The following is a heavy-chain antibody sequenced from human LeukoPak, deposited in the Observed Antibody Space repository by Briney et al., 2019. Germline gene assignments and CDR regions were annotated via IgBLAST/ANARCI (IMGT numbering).Heavy chain of an antibody. V-gene: IGHV3-21*01. CDR1: GFTFSSYS. CDR2: ISSSSSYI. CDR3: AREADYGSGSYPTGFDP. D-gene: IGHD3-10*01. J-gene: IGHJ5*02. Sequence: GGSLRLSCAASGFTFSSYSMNWVRQAPGKGLEWVSSISSSSSYIYYADSVKGRFTISRDNAKNSLYLQMNSLRAEDTAVYYCAREADYGSGSYPTGFDPWGQGTLVTVSS.